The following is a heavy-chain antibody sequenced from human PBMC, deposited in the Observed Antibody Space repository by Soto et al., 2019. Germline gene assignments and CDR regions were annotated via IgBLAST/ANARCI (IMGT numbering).Heavy chain of an antibody. V-gene: IGHV3-64D*06. D-gene: IGHD1-26*01. CDR1: GFTFSSYA. CDR2: ISTNGGST. Sequence: EVQLVESGGGLVQPGGSLRLSCSASGFTFSSYAMHWVRQAPGKGLEYVSAISTNGGSTYYADSMKGRFTISRDNSKNTLYLQMTSLRAEDTAVYYCVKEGSGSYLGGDFDYWGQGTLVTVSS. J-gene: IGHJ4*02. CDR3: VKEGSGSYLGGDFDY.